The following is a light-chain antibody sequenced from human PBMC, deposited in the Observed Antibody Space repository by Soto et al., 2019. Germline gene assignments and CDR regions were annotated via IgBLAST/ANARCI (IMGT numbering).Light chain of an antibody. CDR2: DAS. J-gene: IGKJ1*01. Sequence: EIVLTQSPATLSLSPGERATISCRASQNVSSYLAWYQQKPGQAPRLLIYDASNRATGIPARFSGSGSGTDFTLTISSLEPEDFAVYYCQQRSNWPTFGQGTKV. CDR1: QNVSSY. V-gene: IGKV3-11*01. CDR3: QQRSNWPT.